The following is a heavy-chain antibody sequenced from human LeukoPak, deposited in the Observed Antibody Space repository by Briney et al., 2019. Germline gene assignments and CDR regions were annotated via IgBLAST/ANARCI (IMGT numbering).Heavy chain of an antibody. Sequence: PSETLSLTCTVSGGSISSYYWSWIRQPPGQGLEWIGYIYYSGSTNYNPSLKSRVTISVDTSKNQFSLKLSSVTAADTAVYYCARGADCGGDCLEYFDLWGRGTLVTVSS. CDR2: IYYSGST. CDR3: ARGADCGGDCLEYFDL. V-gene: IGHV4-59*01. CDR1: GGSISSYY. D-gene: IGHD2-21*02. J-gene: IGHJ2*01.